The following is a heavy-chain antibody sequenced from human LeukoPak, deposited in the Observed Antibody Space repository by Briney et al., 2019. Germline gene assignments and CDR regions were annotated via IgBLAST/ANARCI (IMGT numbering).Heavy chain of an antibody. D-gene: IGHD2-15*01. CDR1: GYSFTSYW. V-gene: IGHV5-51*01. Sequence: GESLKISCKGSGYSFTSYWIGWVRQMPGKGLEWMGIIYPGDSDTRYSPSFQGQVTISADKSISAAYLQWSSLKASDTAMYYCARSRYCSGGSCFFDYWGQGTLVTVSS. CDR2: IYPGDSDT. J-gene: IGHJ4*02. CDR3: ARSRYCSGGSCFFDY.